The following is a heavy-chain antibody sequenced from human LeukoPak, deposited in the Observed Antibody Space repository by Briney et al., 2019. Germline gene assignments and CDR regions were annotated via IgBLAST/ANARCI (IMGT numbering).Heavy chain of an antibody. CDR1: GFTFSDYG. J-gene: IGHJ4*02. CDR2: IPYDGGNK. D-gene: IGHD3-10*01. V-gene: IGHV3-30*18. Sequence: QSGRSLRLSCAASGFTFSDYGMHWVRQAPGKGLEWVALIPYDGGNKFYADSVRDRFTISRDNSKNTLFLQMNSLRTEDTAMYYCAKVFEVRGARRPKDYWGQGTLVTVSS. CDR3: AKVFEVRGARRPKDY.